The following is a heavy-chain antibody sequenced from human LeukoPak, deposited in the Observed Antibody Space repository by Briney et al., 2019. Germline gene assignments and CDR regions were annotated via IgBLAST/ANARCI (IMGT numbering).Heavy chain of an antibody. V-gene: IGHV4-59*01. CDR3: ARDGYGLQGKFDY. J-gene: IGHJ4*02. D-gene: IGHD4-11*01. CDR1: GGSISSYY. Sequence: PSETLSLTCTVSGGSISSYYWSWIRQPPGKGLEWIGYIYYSGSTNYNPSLKSRVTISVDTSKNQFSLKLSSVTAADTAVYYCARDGYGLQGKFDYWGQGTLVTVSS. CDR2: IYYSGST.